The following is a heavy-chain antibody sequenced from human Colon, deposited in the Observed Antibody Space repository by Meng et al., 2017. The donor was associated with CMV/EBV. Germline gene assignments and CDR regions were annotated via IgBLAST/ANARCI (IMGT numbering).Heavy chain of an antibody. J-gene: IGHJ6*02. CDR3: ARYMLPPLYGLDV. CDR1: GFSLSATGVG. Sequence: SGPTLVKPTQTLTLTCTFSGFSLSATGVGLGWIRQPSGKALEWLALIYWNDEKRYSPSLKTRLTITKDTSENQVVLTMTNMDPVDAATYYCARYMLPPLYGLDVWGQGTTVTVSS. V-gene: IGHV2-5*01. CDR2: IYWNDEK. D-gene: IGHD3-10*02.